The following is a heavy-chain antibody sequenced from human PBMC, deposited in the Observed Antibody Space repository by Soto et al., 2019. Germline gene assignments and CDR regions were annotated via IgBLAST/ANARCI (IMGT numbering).Heavy chain of an antibody. CDR2: IYWDDDK. CDR3: AHSRSSCWYIVNYYYGMDV. CDR1: GFSLSTSGVV. Sequence: QITLKESGPTLVKPTQTLTLTCTFSGFSLSTSGVVVGWIRQPPGKALEWLALIYWDDDKRYSPSLKSRLTITKDTSKNQVVLTMTNMDPVDTATYYCAHSRSSCWYIVNYYYGMDVWGQGTTVTVSS. J-gene: IGHJ6*02. D-gene: IGHD6-13*01. V-gene: IGHV2-5*02.